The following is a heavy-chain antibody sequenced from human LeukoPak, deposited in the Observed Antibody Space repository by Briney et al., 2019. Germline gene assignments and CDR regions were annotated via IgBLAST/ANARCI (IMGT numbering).Heavy chain of an antibody. Sequence: SETLSLTCTVSGGSISSDYWSWIRQPPGKGLEWIGYIYYSGSTNYNPSLKSRVTISVDTSKNQFSLKLSSVTAADTAVYYCARHRGSGVLYYFDYWGQGTLVTVSS. CDR1: GGSISSDY. CDR3: ARHRGSGVLYYFDY. V-gene: IGHV4-59*08. J-gene: IGHJ4*02. D-gene: IGHD6-19*01. CDR2: IYYSGST.